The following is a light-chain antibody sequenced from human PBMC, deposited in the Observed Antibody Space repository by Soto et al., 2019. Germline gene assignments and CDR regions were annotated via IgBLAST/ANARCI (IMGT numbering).Light chain of an antibody. CDR3: MQALQTPT. Sequence: EIVMTQSPLALPVTPGEPASISCRSSQSLLHSDGYNYLAWYLQKPGHSPQLLIDLASSRASGVPDRFSGSGSGTDFTLKISRVEAEDVGVYYCMQALQTPTFGGGTKVDIK. J-gene: IGKJ4*01. V-gene: IGKV2-28*01. CDR1: QSLLHSDGYNY. CDR2: LAS.